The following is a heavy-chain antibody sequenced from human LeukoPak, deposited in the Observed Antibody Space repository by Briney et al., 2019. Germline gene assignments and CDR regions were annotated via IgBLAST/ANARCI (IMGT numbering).Heavy chain of an antibody. J-gene: IGHJ2*01. CDR2: IYYSGST. CDR1: GGSTRSYY. D-gene: IGHD3-22*01. V-gene: IGHV4-59*01. CDR3: ARKGYDSSGYSFFDL. Sequence: SETLSLTXTVSGGSTRSYYWSWIRQPPGKGLEWIGYIYYSGSTNYNPSLKSRVTISVDTSKNQFSLKLSSVTAADTAVYYCARKGYDSSGYSFFDLWGRGTLVTVSS.